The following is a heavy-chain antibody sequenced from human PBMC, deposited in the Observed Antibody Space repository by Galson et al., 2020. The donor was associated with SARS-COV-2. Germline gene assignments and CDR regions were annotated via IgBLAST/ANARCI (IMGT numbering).Heavy chain of an antibody. V-gene: IGHV4-59*01. CDR2: IYYSGNT. CDR3: AREVGLCSGGSCYVGGGPNSHDTLTWFDP. D-gene: IGHD2-15*01. Sequence: SETLSLTCTVAGGSISSYYWSWVRQPPGKGLEWIGYIYYSGNTNYNPSLKSRATISVDTSKNQFSLKLSSVTAADTAVYYCAREVGLCSGGSCYVGGGPNSHDTLTWFDPWGQGTLVTVSS. J-gene: IGHJ5*02. CDR1: GGSISSYY.